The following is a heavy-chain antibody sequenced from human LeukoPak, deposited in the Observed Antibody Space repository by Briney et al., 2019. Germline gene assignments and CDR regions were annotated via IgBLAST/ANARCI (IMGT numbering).Heavy chain of an antibody. V-gene: IGHV3-30*04. CDR2: ISYDGSNK. CDR3: ARARGDV. J-gene: IGHJ6*02. Sequence: PGRSLRLSCAASGFTFSSYAMHWVRQAPGKGLEWVAVISYDGSNKYYADSVKGRFTISRDNSKNTLYLQMNSLRAEDTAVYYCARARGDVWGQGTTFTVSS. CDR1: GFTFSSYA.